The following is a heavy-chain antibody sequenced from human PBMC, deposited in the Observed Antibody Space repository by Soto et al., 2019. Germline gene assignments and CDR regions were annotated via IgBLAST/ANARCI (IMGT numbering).Heavy chain of an antibody. CDR3: ARDTQKTGNALYYYYGMDV. CDR1: GFTFSSYG. CDR2: IWYDGSNK. D-gene: IGHD1-1*01. J-gene: IGHJ6*02. V-gene: IGHV3-33*01. Sequence: GGSLRLSCAASGFTFSSYGMHWVRRAPGKGLEWVAVIWYDGSNKYYADSVKGRFTISRDNSKNTLYLQMNSLRAEDTAVYYCARDTQKTGNALYYYYGMDVWGQGTPVTVSS.